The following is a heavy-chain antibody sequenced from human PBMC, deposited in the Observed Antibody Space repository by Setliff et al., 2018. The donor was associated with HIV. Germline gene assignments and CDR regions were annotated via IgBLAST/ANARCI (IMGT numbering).Heavy chain of an antibody. D-gene: IGHD2-8*01. Sequence: SETLSLTCTVSIGPISSHYWSWIRQPPGKGLEWIGHIYYSGITNYNPSLKSRVTISVDTSKNQFSLKLSSVTAADTAVYYCASGPYCSNGVCRDWVWFFDYWGQGKVVTVSS. J-gene: IGHJ4*02. V-gene: IGHV4-59*08. CDR3: ASGPYCSNGVCRDWVWFFDY. CDR2: IYYSGIT. CDR1: IGPISSHY.